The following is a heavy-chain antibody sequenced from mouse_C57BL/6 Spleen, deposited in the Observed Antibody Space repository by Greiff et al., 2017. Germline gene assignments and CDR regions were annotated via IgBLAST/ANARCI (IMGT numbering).Heavy chain of an antibody. Sequence: VQLQQPGAELVKPGASVKLSCKASGYTFTSYWMQWVKQRPGQGLEWIGEIDPSDSYTNYNQKFKGKATLTVDTSSSTAYMQLSSLTSEDSAVYYCARADDYAFAYWGQGTLVTVSA. CDR3: ARADDYAFAY. CDR1: GYTFTSYW. D-gene: IGHD2-4*01. V-gene: IGHV1-50*01. CDR2: IDPSDSYT. J-gene: IGHJ3*01.